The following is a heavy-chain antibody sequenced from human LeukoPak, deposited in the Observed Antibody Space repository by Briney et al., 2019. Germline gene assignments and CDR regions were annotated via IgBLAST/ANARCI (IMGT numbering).Heavy chain of an antibody. CDR3: ARTNYGDYLYGY. D-gene: IGHD4-17*01. CDR2: ISVYNGNT. J-gene: IGHJ4*02. V-gene: IGHV1-18*01. CDR1: GYTFTCYG. Sequence: AAVKVSCKASGYTFTCYGFSWVRQAPGQGLEWVGWISVYNGNTNSAQQLQGGVTMTTDTSTSTAYMELRSLRSDDTAVYYCARTNYGDYLYGYWGQGTLVTVSS.